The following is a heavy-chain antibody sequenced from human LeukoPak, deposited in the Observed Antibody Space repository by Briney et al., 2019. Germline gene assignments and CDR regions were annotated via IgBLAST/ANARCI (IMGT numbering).Heavy chain of an antibody. CDR1: GFTFSSYG. J-gene: IGHJ4*02. Sequence: RGSLRLSCAASGFTFSSYGTHWVRQAPGKGLEWVAFIRYDGSNKYYADSVKGRFTISRDNSKNTLYLQMNSLRAEDTAVYYCARVVYGYSGYDSALDYWGQGTLVTVSS. D-gene: IGHD5-12*01. V-gene: IGHV3-30*02. CDR2: IRYDGSNK. CDR3: ARVVYGYSGYDSALDY.